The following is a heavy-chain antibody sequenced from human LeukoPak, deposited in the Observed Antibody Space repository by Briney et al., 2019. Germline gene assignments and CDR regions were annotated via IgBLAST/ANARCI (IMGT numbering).Heavy chain of an antibody. CDR2: ISGSGGST. CDR3: AITYYDILTGYQSGFDY. V-gene: IGHV3-23*01. J-gene: IGHJ4*02. Sequence: GGSLRLSCAASGFTFSSYAMSWVRQAPGKGLEWVSAISGSGGSTYYADSVKGRFTISRENSKNTLYLQMNSLRAEDTAVYYCAITYYDILTGYQSGFDYWGQGTLVTVSS. CDR1: GFTFSSYA. D-gene: IGHD3-9*01.